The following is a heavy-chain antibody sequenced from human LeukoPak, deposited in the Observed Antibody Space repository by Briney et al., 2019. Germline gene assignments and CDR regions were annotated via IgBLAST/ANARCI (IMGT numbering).Heavy chain of an antibody. D-gene: IGHD3-16*01. V-gene: IGHV3-7*03. Sequence: GGSWSLSCAASGFTFSIYWMNWARQAPGKGLEWVASINHNGNVNYYVDSVKGRFTISRDNAKNSLYLQMSNLRAEDTAVYFCARGGGLDVWGQGATVTVSS. J-gene: IGHJ6*02. CDR2: INHNGNVN. CDR1: GFTFSIYW. CDR3: ARGGGLDV.